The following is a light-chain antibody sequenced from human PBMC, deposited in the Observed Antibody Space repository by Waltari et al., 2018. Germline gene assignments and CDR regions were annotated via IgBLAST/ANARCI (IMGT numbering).Light chain of an antibody. CDR2: DTS. Sequence: EIVMTQSPATLSMSPGERATLSCRASQSISTNLAWYQQRPGQAPRLLIYDTSTRATGIPVKFSGSGSGTEFTLTISDLQPEDFAVYYCQQYNDLPPDTFGQGTRLEIK. CDR1: QSISTN. J-gene: IGKJ2*01. V-gene: IGKV3-15*01. CDR3: QQYNDLPPDT.